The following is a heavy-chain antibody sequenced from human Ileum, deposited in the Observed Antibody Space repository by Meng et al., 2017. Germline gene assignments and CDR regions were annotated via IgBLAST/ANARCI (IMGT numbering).Heavy chain of an antibody. J-gene: IGHJ4*02. V-gene: IGHV4-4*02. Sequence: QVRLQGSGPGLVKASEPLSLTCSVSGASMSVVSYWSWVRQSPGKGLEWIGQIDHLGIAYYKPSLKSRVTMSIDQSKSQFSLRLTSVSAADTAVYYCARHGGYYQDFWGQGTLVTVSS. CDR2: IDHLGIA. CDR1: GASMSVVSY. D-gene: IGHD4-23*01. CDR3: ARHGGYYQDF.